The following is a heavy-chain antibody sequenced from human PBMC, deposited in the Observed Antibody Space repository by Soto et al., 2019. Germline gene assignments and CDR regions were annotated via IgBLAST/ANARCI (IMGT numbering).Heavy chain of an antibody. CDR3: ARGGSGWAEYFQH. V-gene: IGHV4-30-4*08. D-gene: IGHD6-25*01. CDR1: GDSIGSTDSY. CDR2: IYYTGGT. Sequence: QVQLQESGPGLVEPSQTLSLTCTVSGDSIGSTDSYWSWIRRPPGKGLEWIGYIYYTGGTFYNPSLKGRLTLSLETSTNQFSLTLTSVTAADTGMYYCARGGSGWAEYFQHWGQGTLVAVSS. J-gene: IGHJ1*01.